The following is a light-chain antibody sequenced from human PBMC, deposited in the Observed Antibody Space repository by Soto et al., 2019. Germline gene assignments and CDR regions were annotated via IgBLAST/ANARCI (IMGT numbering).Light chain of an antibody. Sequence: EILLTQSPATLSLSPGERATLSCRASQSVGRYLAWYQQKPGQAPRLLIYDATNRATGIPARFSGSGSGTDFTLTISSLEPEDFAVYYCQHRSSWPRTFGQGTKVDIK. V-gene: IGKV3-11*01. CDR3: QHRSSWPRT. CDR2: DAT. CDR1: QSVGRY. J-gene: IGKJ1*01.